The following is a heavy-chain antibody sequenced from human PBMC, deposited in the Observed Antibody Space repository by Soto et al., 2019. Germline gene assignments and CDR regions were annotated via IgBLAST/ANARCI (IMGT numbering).Heavy chain of an antibody. Sequence: GGSLRLSCAASGFTLSTYWMTWVRQPPGKGLEWVASINQDGGERYYVDSVRGRFTISRDNAKNSLYLQMNSLRAEDTAVYYCVCGGNFFVYWGQGTPVTVSS. CDR3: VCGGNFFVY. CDR1: GFTLSTYW. D-gene: IGHD3-16*01. J-gene: IGHJ4*02. V-gene: IGHV3-7*01. CDR2: INQDGGER.